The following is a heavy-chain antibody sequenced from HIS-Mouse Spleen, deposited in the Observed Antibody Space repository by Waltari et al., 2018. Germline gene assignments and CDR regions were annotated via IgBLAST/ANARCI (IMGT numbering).Heavy chain of an antibody. CDR1: GYTFTGYY. J-gene: IGHJ4*02. CDR2: INPNRGGT. V-gene: IGHV1-2*02. CDR3: ASDTIAVAGLTRDY. D-gene: IGHD6-19*01. Sequence: QVQLVQSGAEVKKPGASVKVSCKASGYTFTGYYMHWVRQAPGQGLEWMGWINPNRGGTNYAQKLQGRVTMTSDTSISTAYMELSRLRSDDTAVYYCASDTIAVAGLTRDYWGQGTLVTVSS.